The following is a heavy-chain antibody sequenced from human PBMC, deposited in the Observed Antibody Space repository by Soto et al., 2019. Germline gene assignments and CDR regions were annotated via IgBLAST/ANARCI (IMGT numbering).Heavy chain of an antibody. CDR2: INPATGAA. D-gene: IGHD3-3*01. J-gene: IGHJ3*02. CDR3: ARGGGVGVAGSAAFDM. Sequence: QLHLVQSGAVVTKPGASVTVSCSASGYPVTAYYMHWVRQAPGRGLEWVGGINPATGAAKYTQTFQGRVTMTRDTYTCTVFMEMSGLTSDDTAVFYCARGGGVGVAGSAAFDMWGQGTLVTVSS. V-gene: IGHV1-2*02. CDR1: GYPVTAYY.